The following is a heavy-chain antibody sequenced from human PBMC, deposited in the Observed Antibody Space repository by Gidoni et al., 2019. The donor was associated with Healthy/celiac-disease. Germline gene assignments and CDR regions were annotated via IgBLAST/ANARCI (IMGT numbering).Heavy chain of an antibody. V-gene: IGHV4-38-2*02. D-gene: IGHD6-19*01. Sequence: QVQLQESGPGLVKHSETRCLTCTVSGYSISSGYYWGWIRQPPGKGLEWHGSIYHSGSTYYNPSLKTRVTISVDTSKNQFSLKLLSVPAADPAVYYCARGAVAAPTFDYWGQGTLVTVSS. J-gene: IGHJ4*02. CDR3: ARGAVAAPTFDY. CDR2: IYHSGST. CDR1: GYSISSGYY.